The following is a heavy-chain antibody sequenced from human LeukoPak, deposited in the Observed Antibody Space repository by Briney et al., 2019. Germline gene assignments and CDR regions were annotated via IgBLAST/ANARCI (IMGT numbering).Heavy chain of an antibody. CDR1: GGSLSSGSYY. CDR3: AGGLGESDY. D-gene: IGHD3-16*01. V-gene: IGHV4-61*02. CDR2: IYTSGSS. Sequence: SQTLSLTCTVSGGSLSSGSYYWSWIRQPAGKGLEWIGRIYTSGSSNYNPSLKSRVTISVDTSKNQFSLKLSSVTAADTAVYYCAGGLGESDYWGQGTLVTVSS. J-gene: IGHJ4*02.